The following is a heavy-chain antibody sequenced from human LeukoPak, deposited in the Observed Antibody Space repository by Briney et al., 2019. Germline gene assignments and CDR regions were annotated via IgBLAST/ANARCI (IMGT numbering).Heavy chain of an antibody. CDR2: INPNSGGT. CDR1: GYTFTGYY. Sequence: ASVKVSCKASGYTFTGYYMHWVRQAPGQGLEWMGRINPNSGGTNYAQKFQGRVTMTRDTSISTAYMGLSRLRSDDTAVYYCARTMWFGELLDYWGQGTLVTVSS. CDR3: ARTMWFGELLDY. D-gene: IGHD3-10*01. J-gene: IGHJ4*02. V-gene: IGHV1-2*06.